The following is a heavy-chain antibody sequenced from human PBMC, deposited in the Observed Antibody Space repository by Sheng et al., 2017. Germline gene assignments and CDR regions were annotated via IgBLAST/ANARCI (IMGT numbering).Heavy chain of an antibody. CDR1: GGTFSSYA. Sequence: QVQLVQSGAEVKKPGSSVKVSCKASGGTFSSYAISWVRQAPGQGLEWMGGIIPILGIANYAQKFQGRVTITADKSTSTAYMELSSLRSEDTAVYYCARADYDFWSAKLSGGWFDPWGQGTLVTVSS. CDR3: ARADYDFWSAKLSGGWFDP. J-gene: IGHJ5*02. D-gene: IGHD3-3*01. CDR2: IIPILGIA. V-gene: IGHV1-69*04.